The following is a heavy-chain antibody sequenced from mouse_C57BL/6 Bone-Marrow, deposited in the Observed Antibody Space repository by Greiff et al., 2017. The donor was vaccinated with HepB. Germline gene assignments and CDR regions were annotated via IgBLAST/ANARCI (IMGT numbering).Heavy chain of an antibody. V-gene: IGHV1-81*01. CDR2: IYPRSGNT. CDR1: GYTFTSYG. J-gene: IGHJ4*01. Sequence: QVQLQQSGAELARPGASVKLSCMASGYTFTSYGISWVKQRTGQGLEWIGEIYPRSGNTYYNEKFKGKATLTADKSSSTAYMELRSLTSEDSAVYFCARYYYERYYAMDYWGQGTSVTVSS. D-gene: IGHD2-4*01. CDR3: ARYYYERYYAMDY.